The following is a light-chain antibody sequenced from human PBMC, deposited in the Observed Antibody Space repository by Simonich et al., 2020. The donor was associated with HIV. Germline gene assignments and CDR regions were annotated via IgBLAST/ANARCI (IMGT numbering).Light chain of an antibody. CDR1: QSVLYSSSNKNY. CDR2: WAS. CDR3: HQHYSLPWT. V-gene: IGKV4-1*01. Sequence: DIVMTQSPDSLAVSLGERATIKCKSSQSVLYSSSNKNYLAWYQQKPGQPPKLLIYWASTRESGVPDRFSGSGSGTDFTLTISSLQAEDVALYYCHQHYSLPWTFGQGTKVEIK. J-gene: IGKJ1*01.